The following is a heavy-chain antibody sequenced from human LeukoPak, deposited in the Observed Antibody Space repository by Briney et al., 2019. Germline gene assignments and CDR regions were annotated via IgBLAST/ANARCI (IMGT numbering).Heavy chain of an antibody. CDR2: TYYRSKWYN. Sequence: SQTLSLTCAISGDSFSGNSAAWNWIRQSPSRGLEWLGRTYYRSKWYNDYAVSVKSRITINPDTSKNQFSLQLNSVTPEDTAVYYCAREGWGEFGYYYGMDVWGQGTTVTVSS. D-gene: IGHD3-16*01. J-gene: IGHJ6*02. V-gene: IGHV6-1*01. CDR1: GDSFSGNSAA. CDR3: AREGWGEFGYYYGMDV.